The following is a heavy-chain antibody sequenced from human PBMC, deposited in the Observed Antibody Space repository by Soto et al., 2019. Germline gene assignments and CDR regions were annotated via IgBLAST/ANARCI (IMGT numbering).Heavy chain of an antibody. CDR3: AKNIVRGQWYFDL. D-gene: IGHD3-10*01. V-gene: IGHV3-30*18. CDR2: ISSDGSQK. CDR1: GIAFSGCG. Sequence: QVQLVESGGGVVQPGKSLRLSCAASGIAFSGCGMFWVRQTPSKGLEWVAAISSDGSQKYYADSVKGRFTISRDNSKNTLYVQLNGLPTEDTAVYYCAKNIVRGQWYFDLWGRGTLVTVSS. J-gene: IGHJ2*01.